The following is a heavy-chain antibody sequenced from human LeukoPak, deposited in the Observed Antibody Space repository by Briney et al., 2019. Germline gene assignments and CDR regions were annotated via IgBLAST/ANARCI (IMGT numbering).Heavy chain of an antibody. Sequence: GGSLRLSCAASGFTFSSYSMNWVRQAPGKGLEWVSSISSSSSYIYYADSVKGRFTISRDNAKNSLYLQMNSLRAEDTAVYYCARSFGGWNYFDYWGQGTLVTVSS. CDR3: ARSFGGWNYFDY. J-gene: IGHJ4*02. CDR1: GFTFSSYS. V-gene: IGHV3-21*01. CDR2: ISSSSSYI. D-gene: IGHD6-19*01.